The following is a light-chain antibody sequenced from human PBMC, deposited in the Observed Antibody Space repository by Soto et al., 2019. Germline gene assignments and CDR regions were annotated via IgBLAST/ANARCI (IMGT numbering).Light chain of an antibody. CDR1: QSVLYTSNNKNY. J-gene: IGKJ1*01. CDR3: QQYYTTPRT. V-gene: IGKV4-1*01. CDR2: WAS. Sequence: DIVMTQSPDSLAVSLGERATINCKSSQSVLYTSNNKNYLAWYQQKPGHPPKVLLYWASTRESGVPDRFSGSGSGKDFTLTISSLQAEDVAVYYCQQYYTTPRTFGQGTKVEIK.